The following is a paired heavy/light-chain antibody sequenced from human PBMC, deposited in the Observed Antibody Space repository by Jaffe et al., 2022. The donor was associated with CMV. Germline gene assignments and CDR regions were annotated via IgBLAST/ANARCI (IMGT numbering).Light chain of an antibody. CDR2: GAS. CDR1: QSITNN. V-gene: IGKV3-15*01. Sequence: EIVMTQSPATLSVSPGDRVTLSCRASQSITNNLAWYQQKPGQPPRLLVHGASARATGVPATFVGSGSGTDFTLTISSLQSADFAVYYCQQYHDWPLTFGGGTNVEIK. J-gene: IGKJ4*01. CDR3: QQYHDWPLT.
Heavy chain of an antibody. J-gene: IGHJ4*02. V-gene: IGHV3-49*05. D-gene: IGHD3-10*01. CDR2: VRSKTYGGTT. Sequence: DVQLVESGGGLVKPGRSLRLSCTASGFTFDNYDIYWIRQAPGKGLEWVGLVRSKTYGGTTHYAAPLRGRFTISRDNSRNIAYLEMNSLKTEDTGIYYCSRGDMGASYFWGLGTLVTVSS. CDR1: GFTFDNYD. CDR3: SRGDMGASYF.